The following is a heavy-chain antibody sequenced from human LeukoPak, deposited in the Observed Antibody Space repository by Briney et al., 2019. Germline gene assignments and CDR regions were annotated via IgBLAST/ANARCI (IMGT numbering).Heavy chain of an antibody. CDR2: ISSSGTYK. V-gene: IGHV3-21*01. J-gene: IGHJ4*02. CDR1: GFTFSSYS. Sequence: KPGGSLRLSCAVSGFTFSSYSMSWVRQAPGKGLEWVSSISSSGTYKYYADSVKGRFTISRDNAKNSLYLQMNSLRAEDTAVYYCARDSADDYYDSSGYYDWGQGTLVTVSS. D-gene: IGHD3-22*01. CDR3: ARDSADDYYDSSGYYD.